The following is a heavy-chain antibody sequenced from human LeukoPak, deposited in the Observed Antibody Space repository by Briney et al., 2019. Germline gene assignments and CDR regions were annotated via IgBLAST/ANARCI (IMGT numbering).Heavy chain of an antibody. J-gene: IGHJ4*02. V-gene: IGHV4-38-2*02. Sequence: KASETLSLTCTVSGYSISSGYYWGWIRQPPGKGLEWIGSIYHSGSTYYNPSLKSRVTISVDTSKNQFSLKLSSVTAADTAVYYCARDSEFIVVVTAIPYYFDYWGQGTLVTVSS. CDR2: IYHSGST. CDR1: GYSISSGYY. CDR3: ARDSEFIVVVTAIPYYFDY. D-gene: IGHD2-21*02.